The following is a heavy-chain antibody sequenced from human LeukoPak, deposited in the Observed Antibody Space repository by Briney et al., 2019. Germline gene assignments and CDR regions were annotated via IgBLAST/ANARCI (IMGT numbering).Heavy chain of an antibody. D-gene: IGHD3-16*02. CDR3: ARGGSRYLAH. Sequence: GGSLRLSCVGSGFTFSSTWMSWVRQAPGKGLEGVARIKEDGSEKYYVDSVKGRFTISRDNAKNSLYLEMNSLRPEDTAVYYCARGGSRYLAHWGQGTLVTVSS. J-gene: IGHJ5*02. CDR2: IKEDGSEK. CDR1: GFTFSSTW. V-gene: IGHV3-7*04.